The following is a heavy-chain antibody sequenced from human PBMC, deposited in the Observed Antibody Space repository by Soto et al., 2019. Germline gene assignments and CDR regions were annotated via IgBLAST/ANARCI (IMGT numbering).Heavy chain of an antibody. CDR1: GYSFTSYW. Sequence: EVQLVQSGAEVKKPGESLKISCKGSGYSFTSYWIGWVRQMPGKGLEWMGIIYPGDSDTRYSPSFQGQVTISADKSISTAHLQWSSLKASDIAMYDCARRGSSTSLYYYYYYMDVWGKGTTVTVSS. CDR2: IYPGDSDT. J-gene: IGHJ6*03. CDR3: ARRGSSTSLYYYYYYMDV. V-gene: IGHV5-51*03. D-gene: IGHD2-2*01.